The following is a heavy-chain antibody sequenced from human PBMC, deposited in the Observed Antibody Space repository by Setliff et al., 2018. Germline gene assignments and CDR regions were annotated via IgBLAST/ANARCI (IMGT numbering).Heavy chain of an antibody. V-gene: IGHV4-61*02. CDR1: GGSVGNSHYY. CDR3: AREGRSSTRGWYMDA. Sequence: SETLSLTCTVSGGSVGNSHYYWNWIRQPAGKGLEWIGRIYTTWSTNYNPSLKSRATISVDTSKNQFSLKLTSMTAADTAVYFCAREGRSSTRGWYMDAWGKGTSVTVSS. D-gene: IGHD2-2*01. CDR2: IYTTWST. J-gene: IGHJ6*03.